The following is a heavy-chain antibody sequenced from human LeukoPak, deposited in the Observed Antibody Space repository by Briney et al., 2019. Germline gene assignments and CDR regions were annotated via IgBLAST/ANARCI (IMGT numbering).Heavy chain of an antibody. V-gene: IGHV3-48*03. J-gene: IGHJ4*02. CDR2: ISSSGSTI. Sequence: PGGSLRLSCAASGFTFSSYEMDWVRQAPGKGLEWVSYISSSGSTIYYADSVKGRFTISRDNAKNSLYLQMSSLRAEDTAVYYCARDSSSFGFDYWGQGTLVTVSS. D-gene: IGHD6-13*01. CDR3: ARDSSSFGFDY. CDR1: GFTFSSYE.